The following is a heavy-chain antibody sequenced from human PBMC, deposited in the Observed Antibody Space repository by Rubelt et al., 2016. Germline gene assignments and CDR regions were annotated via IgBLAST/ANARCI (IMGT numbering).Heavy chain of an antibody. CDR2: IYYSGST. J-gene: IGHJ4*02. V-gene: IGHV4-59*08. CDR1: GGPISSYY. Sequence: QVQLQESGPGLVKPSETLSLTCTVSGGPISSYYWSWIRQPPGKGLEWIGYIYYSGSTNYNPSLKSRVTISVDTSKNQFSLRLSPVTAADTAVYYCARQTPNVVARHFDYWGQGTLVTVSS. CDR3: ARQTPNVVARHFDY. D-gene: IGHD2-2*01.